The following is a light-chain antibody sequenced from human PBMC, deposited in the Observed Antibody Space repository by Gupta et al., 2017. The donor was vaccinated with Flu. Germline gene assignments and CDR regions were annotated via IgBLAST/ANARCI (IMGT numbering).Light chain of an antibody. Sequence: EIVLTQSPGTLSSSPGARATLSCRASQSISSSPLAWYQQKPGQAPRLLTYDASSRATGIPDRFTGSGSGTDFTLTISRLETEDVAVYYCQHYGSSPWPFGQGTKVEIK. CDR1: QSISSSP. CDR3: QHYGSSPWP. V-gene: IGKV3-20*01. J-gene: IGKJ1*01. CDR2: DAS.